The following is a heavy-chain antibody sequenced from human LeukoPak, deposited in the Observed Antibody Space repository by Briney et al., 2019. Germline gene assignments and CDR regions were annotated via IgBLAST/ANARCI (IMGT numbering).Heavy chain of an antibody. Sequence: GGSLRLSCAASGFTFSSYAMHWVRQAPGKGLEWVAVISYDGTNKYYADSVKGRFTISRDNSKNTLYLQMNSLRADDTALYYCAKGGTTAWTAVDYWGQGTLVTVSS. CDR2: ISYDGTNK. CDR3: AKGGTTAWTAVDY. V-gene: IGHV3-30*04. D-gene: IGHD4-11*01. J-gene: IGHJ4*02. CDR1: GFTFSSYA.